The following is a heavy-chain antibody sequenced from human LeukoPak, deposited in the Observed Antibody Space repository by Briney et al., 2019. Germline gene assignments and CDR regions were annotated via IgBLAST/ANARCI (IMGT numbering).Heavy chain of an antibody. CDR3: ARDLVGFDYYYYGMDV. CDR2: IWYDGSNK. V-gene: IGHV3-33*01. D-gene: IGHD1-26*01. J-gene: IGHJ6*02. CDR1: GFTFSSYG. Sequence: PGRSLRLSCAASGFTFSSYGMHWVRQAPGKGLEWVAVIWYDGSNKYYADSVKGRFTISRDNSKNTLYLQMNSLRAEDTAVYYCARDLVGFDYYYYGMDVWGQGTTVTVSS.